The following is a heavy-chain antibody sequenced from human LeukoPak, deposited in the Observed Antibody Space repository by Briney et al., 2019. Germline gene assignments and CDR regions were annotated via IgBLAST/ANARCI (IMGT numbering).Heavy chain of an antibody. Sequence: GGSLRLSCAASGFTFDDYGMSWVRQAPGKGLEWVANINQDGDEKYYVDSVRGRFSISRDNGKNSLYLQMNSLRAEDTAVYYCARPSSIYGELDYWGPGTLFTVSS. J-gene: IGHJ4*02. V-gene: IGHV3-7*01. CDR1: GFTFDDYG. CDR2: INQDGDEK. CDR3: ARPSSIYGELDY. D-gene: IGHD3-10*01.